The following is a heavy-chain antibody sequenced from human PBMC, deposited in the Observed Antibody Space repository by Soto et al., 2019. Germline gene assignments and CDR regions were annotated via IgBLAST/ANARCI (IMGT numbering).Heavy chain of an antibody. D-gene: IGHD3-16*01. CDR1: GFTFSHYW. Sequence: HLVESGGGLVQPGGSLRLSCGASGFTFSHYWMNWVRQAPGKGLEWVANINPAGSEKRYVDSVKGRFTMSRDNAKNSLFLQMNSLRAEDTAVYYCAGWGQQNYWCLGTLVTVSS. CDR2: INPAGSEK. CDR3: AGWGQQNY. J-gene: IGHJ4*02. V-gene: IGHV3-7*05.